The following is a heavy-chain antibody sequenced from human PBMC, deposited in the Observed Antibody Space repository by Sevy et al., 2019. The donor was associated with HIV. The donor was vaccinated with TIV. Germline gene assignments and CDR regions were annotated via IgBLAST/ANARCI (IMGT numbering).Heavy chain of an antibody. D-gene: IGHD3-10*01. CDR2: INPNSGGT. CDR3: ARVSVTMVRGVIISGSSDAFDI. Sequence: GASVKVSCKASGYTFTGYYMHWVRQAPGQGLEWMGRINPNSGGTNYAQKFQGRVTMTRDTSISTAYMELSRLRSDDTAVYYCARVSVTMVRGVIISGSSDAFDIWGQGTMVTVSS. CDR1: GYTFTGYY. J-gene: IGHJ3*02. V-gene: IGHV1-2*06.